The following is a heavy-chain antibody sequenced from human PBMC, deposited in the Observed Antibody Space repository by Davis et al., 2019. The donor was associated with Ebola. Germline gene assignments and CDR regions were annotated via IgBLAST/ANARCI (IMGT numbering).Heavy chain of an antibody. D-gene: IGHD5-18*01. V-gene: IGHV3-48*03. CDR3: VPGTWI. CDR2: ISDSGSTT. CDR1: GFIFNKYE. J-gene: IGHJ4*02. Sequence: GESLKISCAASGFIFNKYEMNWVRQAPGKGLEWISYISDSGSTTYYTDSVKGRFTISRDNAKNSLYLQMNTLRVEDTAIYYCVPGTWIRGQGTLVTVSS.